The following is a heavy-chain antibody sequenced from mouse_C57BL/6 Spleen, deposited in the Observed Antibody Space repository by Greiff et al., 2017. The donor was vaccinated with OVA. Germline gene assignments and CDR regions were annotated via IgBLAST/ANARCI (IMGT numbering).Heavy chain of an antibody. CDR1: GYSITSGYY. Sequence: VQLQQSGPGLVKPSQSLSLTCSVTGYSITSGYYWNLIRQFPRNKLELMGYISYDGSNNYNPSLQNRISMTRDTSKNQYFLKLNSVTTEDTATYYCAREEGYGLHWGQGTTLTVSS. D-gene: IGHD1-1*02. J-gene: IGHJ2*01. CDR3: AREEGYGLH. CDR2: ISYDGSN. V-gene: IGHV3-6*01.